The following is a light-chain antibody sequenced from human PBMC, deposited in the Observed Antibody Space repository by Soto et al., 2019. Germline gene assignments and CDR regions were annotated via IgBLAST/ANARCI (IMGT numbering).Light chain of an antibody. Sequence: DIQMAQSPSSLSASVGDRVTITCRASQSISGYLNWYQQKPGKAPNLLIYAASSLQSGVPSRFSGSGSGTDFTLTISNLQPEDFATYYCQQSYSTLFTFGPGTKVDFK. V-gene: IGKV1-39*01. J-gene: IGKJ3*01. CDR2: AAS. CDR1: QSISGY. CDR3: QQSYSTLFT.